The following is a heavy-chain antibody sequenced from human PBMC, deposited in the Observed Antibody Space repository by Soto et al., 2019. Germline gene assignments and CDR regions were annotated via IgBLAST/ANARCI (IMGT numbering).Heavy chain of an antibody. V-gene: IGHV1-8*01. J-gene: IGHJ4*02. CDR2: MNPNSGNT. CDR3: ARGLYGSGSQDY. CDR1: GYTFTSYD. Sequence: GASVKVSCKASGYTFTSYDINWVRQATGQGLEWMGWMNPNSGNTGYAQKFQGRVTMTRNTSISTAYMELRSLRSEDTAVYYCARGLYGSGSQDYWGQGTLVTVSS. D-gene: IGHD3-10*01.